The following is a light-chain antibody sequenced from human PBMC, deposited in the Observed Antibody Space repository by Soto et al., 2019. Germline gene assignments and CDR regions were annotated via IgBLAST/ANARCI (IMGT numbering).Light chain of an antibody. CDR1: QSVSSR. Sequence: EIVMTQSPGTLSLSPGERATLSCRASQSVSSRLAWYQQKPGQAPRLLIYGASSRPTGIPDRFSGSGSGTDFTLTISRLEPEDFAVYYCQQYGSSGTFGQGTKVDIK. V-gene: IGKV3-20*01. J-gene: IGKJ1*01. CDR3: QQYGSSGT. CDR2: GAS.